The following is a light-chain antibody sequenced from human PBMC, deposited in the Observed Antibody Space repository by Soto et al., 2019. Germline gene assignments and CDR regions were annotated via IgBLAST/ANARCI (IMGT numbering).Light chain of an antibody. CDR3: QAQGT. V-gene: IGKV3-20*01. J-gene: IGKJ2*01. CDR2: AAS. CDR1: RSLSSSY. Sequence: EIVLTQSPGTLSLSPGERATLSCRASRSLSSSYVVWYQQKPGQAPRLLIYAASRRATGIPDRFSGSGSATECTLTISRLGTEEFAVYYCQAQGTCGQGTKLEIK.